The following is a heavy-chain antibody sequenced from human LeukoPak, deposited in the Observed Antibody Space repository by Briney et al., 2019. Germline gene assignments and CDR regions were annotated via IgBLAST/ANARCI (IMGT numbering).Heavy chain of an antibody. CDR3: ACVTGLYYFDF. V-gene: IGHV4-30-4*01. CDR1: TGSPRSGDYY. Sequence: SETLSLTCALSTGSPRSGDYYWSWARQPPGKGLEWIGHIYYSGDTYYNPSLKSRVAISVDTSKNQFSLKLSSVTAADTAVYYCACVTGLYYFDFWGQGTLVTVSS. D-gene: IGHD1-20*01. CDR2: IYYSGDT. J-gene: IGHJ4*02.